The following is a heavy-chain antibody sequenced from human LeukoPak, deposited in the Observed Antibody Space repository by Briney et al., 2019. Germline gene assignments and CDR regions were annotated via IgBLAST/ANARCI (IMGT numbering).Heavy chain of an antibody. J-gene: IGHJ4*02. V-gene: IGHV3-48*01. CDR1: GFTFSSYS. D-gene: IGHD1-1*01. CDR3: ARDGTLEYFDY. CDR2: ISSSSSTT. Sequence: GGSLRLSCAASGFTFSSYSMNWVRQAPGKGLEWVSYISSSSSTTYYADSVKGRFTISRDNAKNSLYLQMNSLRAEDTAVYYCARDGTLEYFDYWGQGSLVTVPS.